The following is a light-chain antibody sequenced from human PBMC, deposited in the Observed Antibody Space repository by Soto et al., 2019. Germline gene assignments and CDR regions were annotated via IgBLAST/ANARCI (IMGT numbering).Light chain of an antibody. CDR2: EDD. Sequence: NFMLTQPHSMSESPGKTVTISCTRSSGSIASSYVQWYQQRPGSSPSIVIYEDDQISSGVPYRFSGSIDRSSNSASLTISGLKSEDEADYYCQSYDSDIVIFCGGTKLTVL. CDR1: SGSIASSY. CDR3: QSYDSDIVI. V-gene: IGLV6-57*01. J-gene: IGLJ2*01.